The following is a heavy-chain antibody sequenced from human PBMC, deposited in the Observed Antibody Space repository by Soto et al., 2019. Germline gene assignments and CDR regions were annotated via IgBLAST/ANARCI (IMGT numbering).Heavy chain of an antibody. CDR1: GYTFTRSG. V-gene: IGHV1-18*01. CDR3: ARDQGITTFGVYSMYYYGMDV. Sequence: QVQLVQSGAEVKKPGASVKVSCKASGYTFTRSGISWVRQAPGQGLEWLGWINPDNGNTNYAQHLQGRVSWTTDTSTSTAYLDLRSLRSDDTAVYYCARDQGITTFGVYSMYYYGMDVWGQGTTVTVSS. J-gene: IGHJ6*02. CDR2: INPDNGNT. D-gene: IGHD3-3*01.